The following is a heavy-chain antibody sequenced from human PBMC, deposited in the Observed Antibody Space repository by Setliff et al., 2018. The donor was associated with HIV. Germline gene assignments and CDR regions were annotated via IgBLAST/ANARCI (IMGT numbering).Heavy chain of an antibody. Sequence: GGSLRLSCAAFGFAFSGHQMSRVRQAPGTGMEWVAKIKQDGSDKYYVDSVKGRFTISRDTSKNTLYLQMNILRAEDTAVYYCARRTYCCSTTCFDNLGQG. V-gene: IGHV3-7*01. CDR2: IKQDGSDK. CDR3: ARRTYCCSTTCFDN. J-gene: IGHJ4*02. D-gene: IGHD2-2*01. CDR1: GFAFSGHQ.